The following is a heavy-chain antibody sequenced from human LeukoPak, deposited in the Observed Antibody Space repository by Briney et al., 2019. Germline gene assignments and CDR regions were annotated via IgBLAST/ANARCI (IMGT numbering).Heavy chain of an antibody. CDR3: ARHTLEYYYDSSGYGFDY. CDR1: GGSISSYY. CDR2: IYHSGST. J-gene: IGHJ4*02. Sequence: SETLSLTCTVSGGSISSYYWGWIRQPPGKGLEWIGSIYHSGSTYYNPSLKSRVTISVDTSKNQFSLKLSSVTAADTAVYYCARHTLEYYYDSSGYGFDYWGQGTLVTVSS. D-gene: IGHD3-22*01. V-gene: IGHV4-38-2*02.